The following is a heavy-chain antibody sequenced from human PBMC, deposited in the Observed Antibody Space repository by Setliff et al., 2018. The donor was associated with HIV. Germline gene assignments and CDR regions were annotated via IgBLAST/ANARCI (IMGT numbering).Heavy chain of an antibody. D-gene: IGHD3-10*01. CDR2: IRYDGSNK. CDR1: GFTFSDYW. V-gene: IGHV3-30*02. J-gene: IGHJ6*03. Sequence: HPGGSLRLSCAASGFTFSDYWMTWVRQAPGKGLEWVAFIRYDGSNKYYANSVKGRFTISRDNSKNTLYLQVNSLRPEDTAVYYCAKDNSYYGSGTYYYSYHMDVWGKGTTVTVSS. CDR3: AKDNSYYGSGTYYYSYHMDV.